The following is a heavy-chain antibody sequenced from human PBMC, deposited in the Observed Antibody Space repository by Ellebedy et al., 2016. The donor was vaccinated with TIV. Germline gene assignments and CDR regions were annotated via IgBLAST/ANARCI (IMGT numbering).Heavy chain of an antibody. D-gene: IGHD6-13*01. CDR1: GFTFDDYA. Sequence: GGSLRLSCAASGFTFDDYAMHWVRQAPGKGLEWVSLISWNSGITYYGDSVKGRFTISRDNSKNSLYLQMNTLRPEDTALYYCARGPGAAVGKGYFDYWGQGALVTVSS. CDR3: ARGPGAAVGKGYFDY. V-gene: IGHV3-43D*03. CDR2: ISWNSGIT. J-gene: IGHJ4*02.